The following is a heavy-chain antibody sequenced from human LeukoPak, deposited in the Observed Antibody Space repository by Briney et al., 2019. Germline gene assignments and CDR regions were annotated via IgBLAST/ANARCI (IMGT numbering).Heavy chain of an antibody. Sequence: GGSLRLSCAASGFTFSSYAMSWVRQAPGKGLEWVSAISGSGGSTYYADSVKGRFTISRDNSKNTLYLQMNSLRAEDTAVYYCAKDHAIIVVAPAATYFDYWGQGTLVTVSS. CDR1: GFTFSSYA. CDR2: ISGSGGST. CDR3: AKDHAIIVVAPAATYFDY. V-gene: IGHV3-23*01. D-gene: IGHD2-2*01. J-gene: IGHJ4*02.